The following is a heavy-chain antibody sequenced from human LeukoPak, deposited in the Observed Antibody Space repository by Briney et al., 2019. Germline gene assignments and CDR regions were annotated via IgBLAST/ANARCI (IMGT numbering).Heavy chain of an antibody. CDR1: GASISSYY. D-gene: IGHD2-15*01. Sequence: SETLSLTCTVSGASISSYYWSWIRQPPGKGLEWIGYIYYSGSTNYNPSLKSRVTISVDTSKNQFSLKLSSVTAADTAVYYCARGVSSWYFAEYFQHWGQGTLVTVSS. J-gene: IGHJ1*01. V-gene: IGHV4-59*01. CDR2: IYYSGST. CDR3: ARGVSSWYFAEYFQH.